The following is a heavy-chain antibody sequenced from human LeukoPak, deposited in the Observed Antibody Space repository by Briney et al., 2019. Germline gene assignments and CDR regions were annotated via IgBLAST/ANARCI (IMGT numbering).Heavy chain of an antibody. CDR3: AAQERQQLNFDY. Sequence: SETLSLTCTVSGGSISSYYWSWIRQPPGKGLEWIGYIYYSGSTNYNPSLKSRVTISVDTFKNQFSLKLSSVTAADTAVYYCAAQERQQLNFDYWGQGTLVTVSS. CDR2: IYYSGST. J-gene: IGHJ4*02. V-gene: IGHV4-59*01. CDR1: GGSISSYY. D-gene: IGHD6-13*01.